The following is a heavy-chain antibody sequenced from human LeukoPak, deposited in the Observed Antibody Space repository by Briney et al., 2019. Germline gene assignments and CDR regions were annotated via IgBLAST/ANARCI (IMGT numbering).Heavy chain of an antibody. V-gene: IGHV3-15*01. J-gene: IGHJ4*02. Sequence: GGSLRLSCAASGFTFSSAWMSWVRQAPGKGLEWVGRIKSKTDGGTTDYAAPVKGRFTISRDDSKNTLYLQMNSLKTEDTAVYYCTTERWGDNRPSDYWGQGTLVTVSS. CDR3: TTERWGDNRPSDY. CDR1: GFTFSSAW. D-gene: IGHD3-22*01. CDR2: IKSKTDGGTT.